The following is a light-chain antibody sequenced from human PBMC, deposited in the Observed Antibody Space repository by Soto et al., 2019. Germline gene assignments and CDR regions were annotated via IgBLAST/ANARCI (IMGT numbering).Light chain of an antibody. CDR2: RNN. V-gene: IGLV1-47*01. J-gene: IGLJ1*01. CDR3: ATWDDRLSGRGV. Sequence: QSVLTQPPSASGTPGQRVTISFSGTISNIGSNHVYWYQQLPGMAPTLLIYRNNQRPSGVPDRFSGSKSGTSASLAISGLRSEDEADYYCATWDDRLSGRGVFGTGTKVTV. CDR1: ISNIGSNH.